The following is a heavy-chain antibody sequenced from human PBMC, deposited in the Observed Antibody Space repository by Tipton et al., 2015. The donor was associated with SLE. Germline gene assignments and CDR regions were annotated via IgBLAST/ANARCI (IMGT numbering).Heavy chain of an antibody. D-gene: IGHD1-26*01. CDR2: ISYDGSNK. CDR3: AISWELQADLLFDY. Sequence: RSLRLSCAASGFTFSHYVIHWVRQAPGKGLEWVAVISYDGSNKYYADSVKGRFTISRDNSKNTLYLQMNSLRAEDTAVYYCAISWELQADLLFDYWGQGTLVTVSS. V-gene: IGHV3-30*12. J-gene: IGHJ4*02. CDR1: GFTFSHYV.